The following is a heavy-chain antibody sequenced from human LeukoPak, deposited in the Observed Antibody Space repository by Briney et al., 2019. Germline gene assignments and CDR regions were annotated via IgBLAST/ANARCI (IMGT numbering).Heavy chain of an antibody. D-gene: IGHD6-19*01. V-gene: IGHV6-1*01. J-gene: IGHJ4*02. CDR3: ARDLGYRGGAVAGTIDY. CDR2: TYYRSKWYN. CDR1: GDSVSSNSAA. Sequence: SQTLSLTCAISGDSVSSNSAAWNWIRQSPSRGLEWLGRTYYRSKWYNDYAVSVKSRITINPDTSKNQFSLQLNPVTPEDTAVYYRARDLGYRGGAVAGTIDYWGQGTLVTVSS.